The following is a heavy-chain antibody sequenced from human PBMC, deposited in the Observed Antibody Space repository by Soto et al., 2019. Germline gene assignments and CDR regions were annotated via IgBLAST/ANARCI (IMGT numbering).Heavy chain of an antibody. CDR1: GGSISSSSYY. J-gene: IGHJ6*02. Sequence: SETLSLTCTVSGGSISSSSYYWGWIRQPPGKGLEWIGSIYYSGSTYYNPSLKSRVTISVDTSKNQFSLKLSSVTAADTAVYYCARLPPYCSGGSCYHYYYYGMDVWGQGTTVT. CDR3: ARLPPYCSGGSCYHYYYYGMDV. D-gene: IGHD2-15*01. V-gene: IGHV4-39*01. CDR2: IYYSGST.